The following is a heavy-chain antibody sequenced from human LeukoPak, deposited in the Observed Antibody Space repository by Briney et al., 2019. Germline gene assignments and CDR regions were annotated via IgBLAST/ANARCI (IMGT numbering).Heavy chain of an antibody. CDR3: AKHRNPDDYGDYVSFSPHAFDI. CDR2: IRYDGNKK. D-gene: IGHD4-17*01. V-gene: IGHV3-30*02. Sequence: GGSLRLSCAASGFTFNSYGMHWVRQAPGKGLEWVAFIRYDGNKKYYADSVKGRFTISRDNSKNTLYLQMNSLRVEDTAVYYCAKHRNPDDYGDYVSFSPHAFDIWGQGTMVTVSS. CDR1: GFTFNSYG. J-gene: IGHJ3*02.